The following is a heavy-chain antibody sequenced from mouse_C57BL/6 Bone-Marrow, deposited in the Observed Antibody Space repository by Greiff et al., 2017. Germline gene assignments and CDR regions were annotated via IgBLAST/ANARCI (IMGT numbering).Heavy chain of an antibody. Sequence: QVQLKQPGAELVKPGASVKLSCKASGYTFTSYWMHWVKQRPGRGLEWIGRIDPNSGGTKYNEKFKSKATLTVDKPSSTAYMQLSSLTSEDSAVYYCARGGYYGSSSYYAMDYWGQGTSGTVSS. CDR3: ARGGYYGSSSYYAMDY. D-gene: IGHD1-1*01. V-gene: IGHV1-72*01. J-gene: IGHJ4*01. CDR1: GYTFTSYW. CDR2: IDPNSGGT.